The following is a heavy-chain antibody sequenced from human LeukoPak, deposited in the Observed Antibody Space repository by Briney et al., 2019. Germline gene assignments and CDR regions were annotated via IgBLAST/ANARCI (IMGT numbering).Heavy chain of an antibody. V-gene: IGHV3-7*01. D-gene: IGHD2-2*01. CDR2: IKQDGSEK. Sequence: QTGGSLRLSCTASGFTFSSYWMTWVRQAPGKGLEWVANIKQDGSEKYYVDSVKGRFTISRDNAKNSLYLQMNSLRAEDTAVYYCARGPIVVVPTAMEWGQGTLVTVSS. CDR1: GFTFSSYW. CDR3: ARGPIVVVPTAME. J-gene: IGHJ4*02.